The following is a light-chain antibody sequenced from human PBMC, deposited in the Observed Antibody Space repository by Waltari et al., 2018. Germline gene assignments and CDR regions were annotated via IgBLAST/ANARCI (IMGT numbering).Light chain of an antibody. CDR1: QAISSW. CDR2: AAS. V-gene: IGKV1-12*01. CDR3: QQFDTFPLT. Sequence: DIQMTQSPSSVSASVGDRVTITCRASQAISSWLAWYPQKPGKAPKLLIYAASSLQSGVPSRFSGSGFGTDFTLTISSLQPEDFATYFCQQFDTFPLTFGQGTRLEIK. J-gene: IGKJ5*01.